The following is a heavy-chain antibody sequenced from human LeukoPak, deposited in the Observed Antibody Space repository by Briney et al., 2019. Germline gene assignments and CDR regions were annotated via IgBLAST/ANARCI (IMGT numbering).Heavy chain of an antibody. J-gene: IGHJ6*03. CDR3: ARVSSRQSYYYYYMDV. V-gene: IGHV4-59*01. D-gene: IGHD5/OR15-5a*01. Sequence: SETLSLTCTVSGGSISSYYWSWIRQPPGKGLEWIGYIYYSGSTNYNPSLKSRVTISVDTSKNQFSLKLSSVTAADTAVYYCARVSSRQSYYYYYMDVWGKGTTVTVSS. CDR2: IYYSGST. CDR1: GGSISSYY.